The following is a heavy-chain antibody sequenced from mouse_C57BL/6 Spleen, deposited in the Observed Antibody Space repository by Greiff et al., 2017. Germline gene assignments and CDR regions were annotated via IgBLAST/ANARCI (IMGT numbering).Heavy chain of an antibody. CDR2: IYPGDGDT. CDR3: ARRLPRSPYYFDY. J-gene: IGHJ2*01. D-gene: IGHD1-1*01. V-gene: IGHV1-82*01. CDR1: GYAFSSSW. Sequence: QVQLQQSGPELVKPGASVKISCKASGYAFSSSWMNWVKQRPGKGLEWIGRIYPGDGDTNYNGKFKGKATLTADKSSSTAYMQLSSLTSEDSAVYFCARRLPRSPYYFDYWGQGTTLTVSS.